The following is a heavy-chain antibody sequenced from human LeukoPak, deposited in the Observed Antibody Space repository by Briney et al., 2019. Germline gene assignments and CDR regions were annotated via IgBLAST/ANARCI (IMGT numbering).Heavy chain of an antibody. V-gene: IGHV4-59*08. CDR3: ARHSQHARDLGSARNFDY. CDR2: IHYSGST. D-gene: IGHD7-27*01. CDR1: GGSISSYY. Sequence: SETLSLTCSVSGGSISSYYWSWIRQPPGKGLEWIGYIHYSGSTNYNPSLKSRVTISVDTSKNLFSLRLTSVTAADTAVYYCARHSQHARDLGSARNFDYWGQGTLVTVSS. J-gene: IGHJ4*02.